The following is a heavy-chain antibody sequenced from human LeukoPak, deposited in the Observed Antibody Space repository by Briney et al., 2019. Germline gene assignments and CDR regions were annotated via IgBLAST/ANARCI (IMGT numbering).Heavy chain of an antibody. D-gene: IGHD1-26*01. J-gene: IGHJ4*02. Sequence: GTLSLSCAASGFTFSSYAMTWVRQAPGKGLYWVSAITGSGRTTYYADSVKGRFTISRDKSKNTLYLPMNSLRGEDTAVYYCAKRPDLWELLEGDYFDYWGQGTLVTVSS. V-gene: IGHV3-23*01. CDR2: ITGSGRTT. CDR3: AKRPDLWELLEGDYFDY. CDR1: GFTFSSYA.